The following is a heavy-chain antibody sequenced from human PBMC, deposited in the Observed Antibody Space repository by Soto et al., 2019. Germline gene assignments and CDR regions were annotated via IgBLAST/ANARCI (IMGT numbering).Heavy chain of an antibody. V-gene: IGHV3-15*07. D-gene: IGHD1-26*01. Sequence: GGSLRLSCAASGFTFSNAWMNWVRQAPGKGLEWVGRIKSKTDGGTADYAAPGKGRFTISRDDSKNTLYVQMNNLKVEDTALYYCSTDWEQHWGQGTLVTVSS. CDR3: STDWEQH. CDR1: GFTFSNAW. CDR2: IKSKTDGGTA. J-gene: IGHJ1*01.